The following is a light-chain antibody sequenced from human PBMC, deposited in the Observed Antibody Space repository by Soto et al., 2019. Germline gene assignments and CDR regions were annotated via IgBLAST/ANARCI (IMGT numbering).Light chain of an antibody. CDR2: RNS. V-gene: IGLV1-47*01. J-gene: IGLJ2*01. CDR1: SSNIGSNY. Sequence: QSVLTQPPSASGTPGQRVTISCSGSSSNIGSNYVYWYQQLPGTVPQLLIYRNSERPSGVPDRFSGSKSGTSASLAISGLRSEDDADYYCAAWDDSLSGVVFGGGTKVTVL. CDR3: AAWDDSLSGVV.